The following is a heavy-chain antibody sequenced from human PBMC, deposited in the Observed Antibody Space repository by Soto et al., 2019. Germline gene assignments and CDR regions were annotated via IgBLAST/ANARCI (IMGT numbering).Heavy chain of an antibody. CDR3: ANDIGGRGSYYYSYGMDV. CDR2: ISWNSGSV. V-gene: IGHV3-9*01. CDR1: GFTFDDYA. Sequence: PWGSLRFSCAASGFTFDDYAMHWVRQVPGKGLEWVSGISWNSGSVGYSDSVKARFTISRDIAKNSLYLHVRSLTPDDTAFYYCANDIGGRGSYYYSYGMDVWGPGTTEKVSS. J-gene: IGHJ6*02. D-gene: IGHD1-26*01.